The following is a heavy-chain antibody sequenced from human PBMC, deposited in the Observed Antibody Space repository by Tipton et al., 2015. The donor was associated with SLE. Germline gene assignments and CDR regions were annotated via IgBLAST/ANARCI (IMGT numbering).Heavy chain of an antibody. CDR3: SAASSPRDYYMDV. CDR2: IVPLFGTT. V-gene: IGHV1-69*06. D-gene: IGHD2-2*01. CDR1: GGTFTNYA. J-gene: IGHJ6*03. Sequence: QSGAEVKKPGSSVRVSCKTSGGTFTNYAFNWVRQAPGQGLEWVGKIVPLFGTTDYALNFQGRVTFTADKSTKTAYMEVSSLTSAGSAVYYCSAASSPRDYYMDVWGKGTAVSGSS.